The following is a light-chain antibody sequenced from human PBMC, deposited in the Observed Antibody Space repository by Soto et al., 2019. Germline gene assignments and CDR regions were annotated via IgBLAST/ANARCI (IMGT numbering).Light chain of an antibody. CDR1: QSLSSRN. V-gene: IGKV3-20*01. J-gene: IGKJ4*01. Sequence: ELVLTQSPGTLSLSPGERATLSCRASQSLSSRNLAWYQQKPGQAPRLLIYDASSRATGIPDRFSGGGSGTDFTLTISRLEPEDFAVYYCQQFSSYPLTFGGGTKVDIK. CDR2: DAS. CDR3: QQFSSYPLT.